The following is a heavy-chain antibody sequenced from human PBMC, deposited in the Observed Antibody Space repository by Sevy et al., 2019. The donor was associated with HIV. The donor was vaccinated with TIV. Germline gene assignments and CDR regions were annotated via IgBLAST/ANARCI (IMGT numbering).Heavy chain of an antibody. CDR1: GFTFSSYG. V-gene: IGHV3-30*03. J-gene: IGHJ6*02. D-gene: IGHD3-10*01. CDR3: ATDRPYDYGSGIYLSYGMDV. CDR2: ISYDGNNK. Sequence: GGSLRLSCAASGFTFSSYGIHWVRQAPGKGLEWVAVISYDGNNKYYTDSVKGRFTISRDNSKNTLYLQMSSLIAEDTALYYCATDRPYDYGSGIYLSYGMDVWGQGTTVTVSS.